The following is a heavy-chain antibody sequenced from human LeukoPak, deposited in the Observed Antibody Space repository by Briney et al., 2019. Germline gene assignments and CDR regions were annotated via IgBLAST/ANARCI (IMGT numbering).Heavy chain of an antibody. D-gene: IGHD1-14*01. V-gene: IGHV3-7*01. J-gene: IGHJ6*02. CDR2: IKQDGSEK. Sequence: GGSLRLACAASGFTFSSYWMSWVGQAPGKGLERVSNIKQDGSEKYYVDSVKGRFTISRDNSKNSVYLQMNSLRAEDTAVYYCARRSPEYYYYAMDVWGQGTTVTVSS. CDR1: GFTFSSYW. CDR3: ARRSPEYYYYAMDV.